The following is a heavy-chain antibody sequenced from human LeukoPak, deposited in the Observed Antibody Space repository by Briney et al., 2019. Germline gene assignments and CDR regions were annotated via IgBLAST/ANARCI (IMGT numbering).Heavy chain of an antibody. Sequence: GGSLSLPCAPPGFPFSSYWMQWVRQAPGKGLVWVSRINNDGSTTKYADSVKGRLPISRDNAKNTLYLQMSSLRAEDTAVYYCASGGGDTSGAFDIWGQGTMVTVSS. D-gene: IGHD3-16*01. CDR1: GFPFSSYW. CDR3: ASGGGDTSGAFDI. V-gene: IGHV3-74*03. CDR2: INNDGSTT. J-gene: IGHJ3*02.